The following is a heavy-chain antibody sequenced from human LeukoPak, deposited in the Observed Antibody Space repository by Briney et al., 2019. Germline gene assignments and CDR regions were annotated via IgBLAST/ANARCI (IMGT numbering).Heavy chain of an antibody. D-gene: IGHD2-2*02. Sequence: GGSLRLSHAPSGFIFSNTYETWVRQAPGKGLEWVGHIKNNVDGGTTEYAAPVDGRFTISRDDSKHTVSLQMDSLKAEDTAVYYCTTMGLMYCSSGGCSTLLDYWGQGILVTVSS. J-gene: IGHJ4*02. CDR1: GFIFSNTY. CDR2: IKNNVDGGTT. V-gene: IGHV3-15*01. CDR3: TTMGLMYCSSGGCSTLLDY.